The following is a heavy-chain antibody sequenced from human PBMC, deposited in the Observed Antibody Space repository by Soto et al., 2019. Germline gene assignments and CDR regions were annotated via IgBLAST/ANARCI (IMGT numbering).Heavy chain of an antibody. Sequence: QVQLQESGPGLVKPSQTLSLTCTVSGGSISSGGYYWSWIRQHPGKGLEWIGYIYYSGSTYYNPSLKSRVTISVDTSKNQFSLKLSSVTAADTAVYYCARVEYCSSTSCYNYYYYYMDVWGKGTTVTVSS. D-gene: IGHD2-2*02. J-gene: IGHJ6*03. CDR3: ARVEYCSSTSCYNYYYYYMDV. CDR2: IYYSGST. CDR1: GGSISSGGYY. V-gene: IGHV4-31*03.